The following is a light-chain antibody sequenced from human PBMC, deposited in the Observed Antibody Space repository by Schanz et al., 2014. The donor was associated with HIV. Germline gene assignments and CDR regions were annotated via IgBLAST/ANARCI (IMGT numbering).Light chain of an antibody. CDR3: QTWDTGIVV. CDR1: SGHSSYA. CDR2: LNSDGSH. J-gene: IGLJ2*01. Sequence: LVLTQSPSASASLGDSVKVTCTLSSGHSSYAIAWHQQQPEKGPRHLMKLNSDGSHTKGDGIPDRFSGSSSGAERYLTISSLQSEDEADYYCQTWDTGIVVFGGGTKLTVL. V-gene: IGLV4-69*01.